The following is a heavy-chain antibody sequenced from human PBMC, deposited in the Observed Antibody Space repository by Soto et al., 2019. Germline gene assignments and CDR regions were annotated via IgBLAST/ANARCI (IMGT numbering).Heavy chain of an antibody. CDR2: IIPIFGTA. D-gene: IGHD6-19*01. Sequence: GASVKVSCKASGGTFSSYAISWVRQAPGQGLAWVGGIIPIFGTANYAQEVQGRVTITADESTSTAYMEVSSLSAEDTAVYYCARGGMYSSGWYRSREYYYYYGMDVRGQGTTVTVSS. CDR3: ARGGMYSSGWYRSREYYYYYGMDV. V-gene: IGHV1-69*13. CDR1: GGTFSSYA. J-gene: IGHJ6*02.